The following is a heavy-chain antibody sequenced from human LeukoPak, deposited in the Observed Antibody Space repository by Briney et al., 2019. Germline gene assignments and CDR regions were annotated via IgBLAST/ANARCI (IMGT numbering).Heavy chain of an antibody. V-gene: IGHV3-23*01. J-gene: IGHJ4*02. CDR3: AKEHLTARLFDC. D-gene: IGHD6-6*01. CDR1: GFTFNTYA. Sequence: GGSLRLSCAASGFTFNTYAMSWVRQPPGKGLERVSSITVSGVSTYYAGSVRGRFTISRDNSKHTLYLQMNSLRADDTAVYYCAKEHLTARLFDCWGQGTLVTVSS. CDR2: ITVSGVST.